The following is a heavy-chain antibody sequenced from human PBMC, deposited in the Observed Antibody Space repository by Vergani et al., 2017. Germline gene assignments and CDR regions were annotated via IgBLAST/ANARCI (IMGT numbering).Heavy chain of an antibody. D-gene: IGHD2-15*01. J-gene: IGHJ4*02. V-gene: IGHV3-23*01. CDR2: ISGSGGST. Sequence: EVQLLESGGGLVQPGGSLRLSCAASGFTFSSYAMSWVRQAPGKGLEWVSAISGSGGSTYYADSVKGRFTISRDNSKNTLYLQMNSLIAEDTAVYYCAKESLGYGSGGSCYSSGGGGYWGQGTLVTVSS. CDR1: GFTFSSYA. CDR3: AKESLGYGSGGSCYSSGGGGY.